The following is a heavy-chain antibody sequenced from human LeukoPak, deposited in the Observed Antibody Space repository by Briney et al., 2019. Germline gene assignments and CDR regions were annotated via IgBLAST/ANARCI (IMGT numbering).Heavy chain of an antibody. CDR2: IKQDGSEK. CDR1: GFTFSSYW. V-gene: IGHV3-7*04. CDR3: ARDEHQYYSESSGRFDY. D-gene: IGHD3-22*01. J-gene: IGHJ4*02. Sequence: GGSLRLSCAASGFTFSSYWLGWVRQAPGKGLEWVANIKQDGSEKYYVDSARGRFTISRDNAKNSLYLQMNSLRAEDTALYYCARDEHQYYSESSGRFDYWGQGILVTVSS.